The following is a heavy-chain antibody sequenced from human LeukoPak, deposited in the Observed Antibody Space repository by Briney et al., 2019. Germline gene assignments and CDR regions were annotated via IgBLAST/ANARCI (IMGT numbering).Heavy chain of an antibody. Sequence: PSETLSLTCAVYGGSFSDYYWNWIRQTPGKGLEWIGEINHRGSTNYNPSLKSRVTIVVDTSKNQFSVKLNSVTAADTAVYFCARAPRDYGCFDSWGQGDLVTVSS. CDR3: ARAPRDYGCFDS. J-gene: IGHJ4*02. CDR1: GGSFSDYY. D-gene: IGHD4-17*01. CDR2: INHRGST. V-gene: IGHV4-34*01.